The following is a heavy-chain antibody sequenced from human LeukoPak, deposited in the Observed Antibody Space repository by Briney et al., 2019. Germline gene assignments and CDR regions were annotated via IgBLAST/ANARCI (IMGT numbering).Heavy chain of an antibody. CDR3: ARAITMVRGVSNHHFDY. Sequence: GGSLRLSCAASGFTVSSNYMSWVRQAPGKGLEWVSVIYSGGSTYYADSVKGRFTISRDNSKNTLYLQMNSLRAEDTAVYYCARAITMVRGVSNHHFDYWGQGTLVTVSS. J-gene: IGHJ4*02. CDR2: IYSGGST. D-gene: IGHD3-10*01. V-gene: IGHV3-53*01. CDR1: GFTVSSNY.